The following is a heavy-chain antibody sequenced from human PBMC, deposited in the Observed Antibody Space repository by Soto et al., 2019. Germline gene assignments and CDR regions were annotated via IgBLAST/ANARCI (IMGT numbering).Heavy chain of an antibody. J-gene: IGHJ5*02. V-gene: IGHV4-34*01. CDR2: INHSGST. D-gene: IGHD3-22*01. Sequence: SETLSLTCAVYGGSFSGYYWSWIRQPPGKGLEWIGEINHSGSTNYNPSLKSRVTISVDTSKNQFSLKLSSVTAADTAVYYCARGAPSYDSSGPPNWFDPWGQGTLVTVSS. CDR1: GGSFSGYY. CDR3: ARGAPSYDSSGPPNWFDP.